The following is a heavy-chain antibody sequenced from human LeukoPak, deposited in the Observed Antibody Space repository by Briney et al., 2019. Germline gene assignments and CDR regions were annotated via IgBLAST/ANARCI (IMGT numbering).Heavy chain of an antibody. CDR1: GFNFSSYL. J-gene: IGHJ4*02. CDR2: INSDGSIT. CDR3: ARVRATFSPHFDN. V-gene: IGHV3-74*01. Sequence: QPGGSLRLSCAASGFNFSSYLMHWVRQAPGKGLMWVSRINSDGSITNYADSVKGRFTISRDNAKNTLYLQMNSLRAEDTAVYYCARVRATFSPHFDNWGQGTLVTVSS. D-gene: IGHD5-12*01.